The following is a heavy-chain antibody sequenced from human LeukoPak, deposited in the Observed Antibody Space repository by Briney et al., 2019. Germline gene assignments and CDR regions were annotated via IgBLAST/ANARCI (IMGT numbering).Heavy chain of an antibody. J-gene: IGHJ4*02. D-gene: IGHD5-18*01. Sequence: PGGSLRLSCAASGSTFSSYWMSWVRQAPGKGLEWVANIKQDGSEKYYVDSVKGRFTISRDNAKNSLYLQMNSLRAEDTAVYYCARDLRGYSYGYVTTPSFDYWGQGTLVTVSS. CDR2: IKQDGSEK. V-gene: IGHV3-7*01. CDR3: ARDLRGYSYGYVTTPSFDY. CDR1: GSTFSSYW.